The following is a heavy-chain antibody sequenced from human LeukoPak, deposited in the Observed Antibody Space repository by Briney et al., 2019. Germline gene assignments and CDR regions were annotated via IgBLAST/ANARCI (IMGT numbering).Heavy chain of an antibody. CDR3: ARVWELSFDY. J-gene: IGHJ4*02. Sequence: PGGSLRLSCAASGFTVSSNYMSWVRQAPGKGLEWVSVIYSGGSTYYADSVKGRFTISRHNSKNTLYLQMNSLRVEDTALYYCARVWELSFDYWGQGTLVTVSS. V-gene: IGHV3-53*01. D-gene: IGHD1-26*01. CDR1: GFTVSSNY. CDR2: IYSGGST.